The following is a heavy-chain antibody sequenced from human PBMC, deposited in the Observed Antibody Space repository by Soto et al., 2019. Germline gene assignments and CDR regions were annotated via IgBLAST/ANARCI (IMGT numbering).Heavy chain of an antibody. CDR2: IYHTGNT. CDR3: ASHRGNTYGPYDY. J-gene: IGHJ4*02. V-gene: IGHV4-4*02. CDR1: GGSISNGNW. Sequence: VQLQESGPGLVKPSGTLSLTCAVSGGSISNGNWWSWVRQPPGKGLEWIGEIYHTGNTNDNPSLKSRVTISVGKSKHQFSLRLTSVTAADTAVYYCASHRGNTYGPYDYWGQGTLVTVSS. D-gene: IGHD5-18*01.